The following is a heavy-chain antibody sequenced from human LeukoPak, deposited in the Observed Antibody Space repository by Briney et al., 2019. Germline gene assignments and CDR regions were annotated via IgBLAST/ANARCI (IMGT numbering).Heavy chain of an antibody. CDR3: ARGYCSGGYCYPVLPNYYYYMDV. CDR1: GFTFSSYE. CDR2: ISSSGFIM. D-gene: IGHD2-15*01. J-gene: IGHJ6*03. V-gene: IGHV3-48*03. Sequence: GGSLRLSCVASGFTFSSYEMNWVRQAPGKGLEWVSYISSSGFIMYYADSVEGRFTISRDNAENSLYLQMSSLKAEDTAFYYCARGYCSGGYCYPVLPNYYYYMDVWGKGTTVTVSS.